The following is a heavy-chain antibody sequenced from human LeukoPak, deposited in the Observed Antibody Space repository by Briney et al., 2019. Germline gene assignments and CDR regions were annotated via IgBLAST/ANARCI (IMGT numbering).Heavy chain of an antibody. CDR2: ISWNSGSI. CDR1: GFTFDDYA. J-gene: IGHJ4*02. V-gene: IGHV3-9*01. CDR3: AKDGGSSWLLIDY. Sequence: PGGSLRLSCAASGFTFDDYAMHWVRQAPGKGLEWVSGISWNSGSIGYADSVKGRFTISRDNAKNSLYLQMNSLRAEDTALYYCAKDGGSSWLLIDYWGQGTLVTVSS. D-gene: IGHD6-13*01.